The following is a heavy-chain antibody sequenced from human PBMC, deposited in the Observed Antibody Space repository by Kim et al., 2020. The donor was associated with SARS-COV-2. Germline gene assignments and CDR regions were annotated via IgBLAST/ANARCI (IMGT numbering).Heavy chain of an antibody. Sequence: GGSLRLSCAASGFTFSSYGMHWVRQAPGKGLEWVAVISYDGSNKYYADSVKGRFTISRDNSKNTLYLQMNSLRAEDTAVYYCAFGYFQHWGQGTLVTVSS. CDR1: GFTFSSYG. CDR2: ISYDGSNK. D-gene: IGHD3-16*01. CDR3: AFGYFQH. J-gene: IGHJ1*01. V-gene: IGHV3-30*03.